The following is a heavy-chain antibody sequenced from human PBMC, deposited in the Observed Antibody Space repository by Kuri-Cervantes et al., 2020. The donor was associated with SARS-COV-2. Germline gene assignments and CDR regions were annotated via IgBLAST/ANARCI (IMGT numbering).Heavy chain of an antibody. D-gene: IGHD5-18*01. CDR1: GFTFSSCS. CDR3: ARDSRGYSYGYGHLFDY. CDR2: ISSSSTI. Sequence: GGSLRLSCAASGFTFSSCSMNWVRQAPGKGLEWVSYISSSSTIYYADSVKGRFTISRDNAKNSLYLRMNSLRDEDTAVYYCARDSRGYSYGYGHLFDYWGQGTLVTDSS. J-gene: IGHJ4*02. V-gene: IGHV3-48*02.